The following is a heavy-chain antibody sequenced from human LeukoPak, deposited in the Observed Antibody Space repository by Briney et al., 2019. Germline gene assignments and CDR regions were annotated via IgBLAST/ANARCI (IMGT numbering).Heavy chain of an antibody. D-gene: IGHD3-10*01. J-gene: IGHJ4*02. CDR1: GFTFRIYE. Sequence: GGSLRLSCAASGFTFRIYEMNWVRQTPGKGLDWVSHISSSGSSIYYAGSVKGRFTISRDSAKNSLYLQMNSLRAEDTTVYYCARKTFYGSGSYPDYWGQGTLVTVSS. CDR2: ISSSGSSI. V-gene: IGHV3-48*03. CDR3: ARKTFYGSGSYPDY.